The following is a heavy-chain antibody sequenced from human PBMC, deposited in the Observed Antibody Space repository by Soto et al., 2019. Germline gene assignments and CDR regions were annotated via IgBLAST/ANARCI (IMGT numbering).Heavy chain of an antibody. V-gene: IGHV3-30-3*01. D-gene: IGHD6-19*01. CDR1: GFTFSSYA. J-gene: IGHJ4*02. CDR3: ARDSSSGWYVLYYFDY. CDR2: ISYDGSNK. Sequence: QVQLVESGGGVVQPGRSLRLSCAASGFTFSSYAMHWVRQAPGKGLEWVAVISYDGSNKYYADSVKGRFTISRDNSKNTLYLQMNSLRAEDTAVYYCARDSSSGWYVLYYFDYWGQGTLVTVSS.